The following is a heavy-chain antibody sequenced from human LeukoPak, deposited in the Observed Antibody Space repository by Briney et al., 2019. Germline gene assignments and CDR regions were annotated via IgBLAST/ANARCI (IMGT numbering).Heavy chain of an antibody. CDR3: AVAGLSYWYFDL. D-gene: IGHD6-19*01. V-gene: IGHV3-21*01. CDR2: ISRSSDYT. Sequence: GGSLRPSCAASGITFSSYSMNWVRQARGKGLEWVSSISRSSDYTYYADSVKCRFTISRDNAKNSLYLQMNSLRAEDTAVYYCAVAGLSYWYFDLWGRGTLVTVSS. J-gene: IGHJ2*01. CDR1: GITFSSYS.